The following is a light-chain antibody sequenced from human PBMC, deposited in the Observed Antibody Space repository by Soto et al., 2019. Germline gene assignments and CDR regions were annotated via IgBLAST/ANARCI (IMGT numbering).Light chain of an antibody. J-gene: IGKJ4*01. CDR3: QQYGSAPPLP. CDR2: GAS. Sequence: EIVLTQSPGTLSLSPGERATLSCRASQSVSSSYLAWYQQKPGQAPRLLIYGASSRATGIPDRFSGSGSGTDFTLTISRLEPEDFAVYYCQQYGSAPPLPFGGGTKVEIK. V-gene: IGKV3-20*01. CDR1: QSVSSSY.